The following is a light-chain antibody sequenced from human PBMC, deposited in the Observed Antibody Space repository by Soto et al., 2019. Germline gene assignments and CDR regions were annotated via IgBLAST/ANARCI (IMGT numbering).Light chain of an antibody. V-gene: IGKV3-20*01. CDR3: QQYGSPPYT. CDR1: QSVSSNF. J-gene: IGKJ2*01. Sequence: EIVLTQSPGTLSLSPGERATLSCRASQSVSSNFLAWYQQKPGQAPRLLIYGASSRATGIPDRFSGSGSGTDFTLTINRLEPEDFAVYYCQQYGSPPYTFGQGTKLEIK. CDR2: GAS.